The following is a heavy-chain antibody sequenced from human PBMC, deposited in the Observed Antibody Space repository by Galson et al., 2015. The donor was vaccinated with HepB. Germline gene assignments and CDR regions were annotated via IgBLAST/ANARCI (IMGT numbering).Heavy chain of an antibody. V-gene: IGHV3-21*01. CDR1: GFTFSSYS. CDR3: ARDLWNSSGWPHYGMDV. CDR2: ISSSSSYI. D-gene: IGHD6-19*01. J-gene: IGHJ6*02. Sequence: SLRLSCAASGFTFSSYSMNWVRQAPGKGLEWVSSISSSSSYIYYADSVEGRFTISRDNAKNSLYLQMNSLRAEDTAVYYCARDLWNSSGWPHYGMDVWGQGTTVTVSS.